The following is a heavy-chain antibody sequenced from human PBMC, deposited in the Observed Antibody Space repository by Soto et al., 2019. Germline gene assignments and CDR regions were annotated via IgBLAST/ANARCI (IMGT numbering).Heavy chain of an antibody. CDR3: AKGGPNYYDSSGYYDWFDP. J-gene: IGHJ5*02. V-gene: IGHV3-9*01. CDR1: GFTFDDYA. Sequence: GGALRLSCAASGFTFDDYAIHWVRQAPGKGLEWVSGISWNSGSIGYADSVRGRFTISRDNAKNSLYLQMNSLRAEDTALYYCAKGGPNYYDSSGYYDWFDPWGQGTLVTVSS. CDR2: ISWNSGSI. D-gene: IGHD3-22*01.